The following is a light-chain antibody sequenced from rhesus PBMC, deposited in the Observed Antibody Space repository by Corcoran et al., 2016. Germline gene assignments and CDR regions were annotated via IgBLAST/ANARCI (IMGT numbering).Light chain of an antibody. CDR2: HAS. CDR1: QGISSY. Sequence: DIQMTQSPSSLSASVGDRVTITCRASQGISSYLAWYQQKPGNAPKSLIYHASTLERGVPSRFSVSGSGTEFTLTISSLQSEDFATYYCQQYNSDPLTFGGGTKVEIK. V-gene: IGKV1-37*01. J-gene: IGKJ4*01. CDR3: QQYNSDPLT.